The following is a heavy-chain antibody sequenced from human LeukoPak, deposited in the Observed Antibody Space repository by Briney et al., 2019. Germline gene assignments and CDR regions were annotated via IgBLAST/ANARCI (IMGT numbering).Heavy chain of an antibody. D-gene: IGHD3-16*02. J-gene: IGHJ4*02. Sequence: SVKVSCKASGYTFTSYDINWVRQATGQGLEWMGRIIPILGIANYAQKFQGRVTITADKSTSTAYMELSSLRSEDTAVYYCARGTMKYDYVWGSYRPYLDYWGQGTLVTVSS. CDR2: IIPILGIA. CDR3: ARGTMKYDYVWGSYRPYLDY. V-gene: IGHV1-69*04. CDR1: GYTFTSYD.